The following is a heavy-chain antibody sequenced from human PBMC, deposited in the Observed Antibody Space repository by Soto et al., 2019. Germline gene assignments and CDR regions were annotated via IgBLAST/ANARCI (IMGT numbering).Heavy chain of an antibody. CDR2: ISGSGSAI. CDR3: ARVRYSAYGGYYFDY. V-gene: IGHV3-48*03. Sequence: GGSLRLSCAASGFTFSSYEMNWVRQAPGKGLERFSYISGSGSAIYYADSVKGRFTISRDNAKNSLYLQMNSLRAEDTAVYYCARVRYSAYGGYYFDYWGQGTLVTVSS. CDR1: GFTFSSYE. J-gene: IGHJ4*02. D-gene: IGHD5-12*01.